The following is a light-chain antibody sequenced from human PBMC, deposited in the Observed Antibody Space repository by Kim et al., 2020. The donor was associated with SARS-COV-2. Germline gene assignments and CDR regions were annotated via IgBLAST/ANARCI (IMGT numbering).Light chain of an antibody. CDR1: QSVSSS. V-gene: IGKV3-15*01. Sequence: VSPGERATFSCRASQSVSSSLAWYQQRPGQPPRLLIYGASTRATGVPARFSGGGSGTEFTLTISSLQSEDFAVYYCQQYTNWPFTFGPGTKVDIK. CDR3: QQYTNWPFT. CDR2: GAS. J-gene: IGKJ3*01.